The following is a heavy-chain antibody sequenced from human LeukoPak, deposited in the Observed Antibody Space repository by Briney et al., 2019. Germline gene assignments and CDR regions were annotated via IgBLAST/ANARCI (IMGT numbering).Heavy chain of an antibody. V-gene: IGHV3-64D*06. D-gene: IGHD5-18*01. CDR1: GFTFSNYA. Sequence: PGESVRLSCSTSGFTFSNYAMNWVRQAPGKGLEYVSTISSNGHSTYYADSVKGRFSISRDNSKNTLYLQLSSLRADDTAVYYCVKDRYTAGRPFDFWGQGTLVTVSS. CDR3: VKDRYTAGRPFDF. CDR2: ISSNGHST. J-gene: IGHJ5*01.